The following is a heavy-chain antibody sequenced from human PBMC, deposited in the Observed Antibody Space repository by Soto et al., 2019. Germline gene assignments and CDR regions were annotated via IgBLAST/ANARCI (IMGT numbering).Heavy chain of an antibody. D-gene: IGHD5-12*01. V-gene: IGHV1-69*02. CDR3: VTPLGGRYSGYVDY. Sequence: SVKVSCKASGGTFSSYTISWVRQAPGQGLEWMGRIIPILGIANYAQKFQGRVTITADKSTSTAYMELSSLRSEDTAVYYCVTPLGGRYSGYVDYWGQGTLVTVSS. CDR2: IIPILGIA. J-gene: IGHJ4*02. CDR1: GGTFSSYT.